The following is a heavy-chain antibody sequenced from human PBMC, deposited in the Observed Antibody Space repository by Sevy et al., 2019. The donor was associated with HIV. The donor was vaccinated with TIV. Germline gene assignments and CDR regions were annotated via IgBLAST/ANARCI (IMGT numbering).Heavy chain of an antibody. V-gene: IGHV3-23*01. CDR2: ISGSGETT. CDR3: AKRRVQSGLSGGGANYGMDV. D-gene: IGHD2-8*02. CDR1: GLTFNSHA. J-gene: IGHJ6*02. Sequence: GGSLRLSCAASGLTFNSHAMSWVRQPPGRGLEWVSAISGSGETTVYADSVRGRFIISRDNSRNTLYLQMNSLRAEDTAIYYCAKRRVQSGLSGGGANYGMDVCGRGTTVTVSS.